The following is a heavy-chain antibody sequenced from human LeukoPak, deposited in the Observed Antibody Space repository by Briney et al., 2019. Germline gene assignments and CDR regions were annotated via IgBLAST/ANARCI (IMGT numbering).Heavy chain of an antibody. V-gene: IGHV3-74*01. D-gene: IGHD5-24*01. CDR2: INSDGSTT. J-gene: IGHJ4*02. CDR3: ARGGDWVQFASHIDY. Sequence: GGSLRLSCAASGFTFSSYWMHWVRQTPGKGLVWVSRINSDGSTTSYADSVKGRFTISRDNAKNTLYLQMNSLRAEDTAVYFCARGGDWVQFASHIDYWGQGTLVTVCS. CDR1: GFTFSSYW.